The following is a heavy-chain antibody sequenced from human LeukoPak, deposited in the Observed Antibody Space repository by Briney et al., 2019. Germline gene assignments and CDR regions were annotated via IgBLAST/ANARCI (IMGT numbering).Heavy chain of an antibody. D-gene: IGHD3-16*02. CDR3: ARGGGSYRPLDY. CDR1: GGSITQTNY. Sequence: SGTLSLTCAVSGGSITQTNYWTWVRQPPGRGLEWIGEVNLQGGTNYNPSLLRRVAISVDTSANHVSLQMTSLTAADTAVYYCARGGGSYRPLDYSGQGTLVTVSS. CDR2: VNLQGGT. J-gene: IGHJ4*02. V-gene: IGHV4-4*02.